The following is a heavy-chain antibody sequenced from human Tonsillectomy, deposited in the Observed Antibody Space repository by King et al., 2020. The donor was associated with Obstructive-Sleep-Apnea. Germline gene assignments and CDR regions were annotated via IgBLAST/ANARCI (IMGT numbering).Heavy chain of an antibody. D-gene: IGHD3-22*01. J-gene: IGHJ6*02. Sequence: QLVQSGAEVKKPGSSVKVSCKASGGTFIRYAISWVRQAPGQGLEWMGRIIPILGIANYAQKFQGRVSITADKSTSTAYMELSSLRYEDTAVYYCAREPQWLMDIWGQGTTVTVSS. CDR3: AREPQWLMDI. CDR1: GGTFIRYA. CDR2: IIPILGIA. V-gene: IGHV1-69*09.